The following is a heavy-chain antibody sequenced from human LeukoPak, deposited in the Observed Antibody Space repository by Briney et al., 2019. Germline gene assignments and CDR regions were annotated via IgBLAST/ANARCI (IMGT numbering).Heavy chain of an antibody. J-gene: IGHJ4*02. V-gene: IGHV1-24*01. CDR2: FDPEDGET. Sequence: ASVKVSCKVSGYTLTELSMHWVRQAPGKGLEWMGGFDPEDGETIYAQKFQGRVTMTEDTSTDTAYMELSSLRSEDTAVYHCATGVWGSYRYSHFDYWGQGTLVTVSS. CDR3: ATGVWGSYRYSHFDY. CDR1: GYTLTELS. D-gene: IGHD3-16*02.